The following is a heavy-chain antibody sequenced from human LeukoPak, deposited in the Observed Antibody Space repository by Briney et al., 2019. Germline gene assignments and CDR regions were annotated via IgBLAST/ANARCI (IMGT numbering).Heavy chain of an antibody. CDR3: AKDLRRYCSSTSCYMDY. D-gene: IGHD2-2*02. Sequence: GGSLRLSCAASGFTFSSYGMHWVRQAPGKGLKWVAFIRYDGSNKYYADSVKGRFTISRDNSKNTLYLQMNSLRAEDTAVYYCAKDLRRYCSSTSCYMDYWGQGTLVTVSS. CDR2: IRYDGSNK. CDR1: GFTFSSYG. V-gene: IGHV3-30*02. J-gene: IGHJ4*02.